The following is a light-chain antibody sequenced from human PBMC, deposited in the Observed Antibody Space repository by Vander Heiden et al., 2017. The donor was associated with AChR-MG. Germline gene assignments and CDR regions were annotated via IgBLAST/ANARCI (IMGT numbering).Light chain of an antibody. Sequence: EIVMTQSPATLSVSPGERVTLSCRASQSVSSNLAWYQQKPGQAPRFLIYGASTRATGIPARFSGSGSGTEFTLTISSLQSEDFAVYYCHQYNNWPRTFGQGTKLEIK. CDR3: HQYNNWPRT. CDR1: QSVSSN. V-gene: IGKV3-15*01. J-gene: IGKJ2*01. CDR2: GAS.